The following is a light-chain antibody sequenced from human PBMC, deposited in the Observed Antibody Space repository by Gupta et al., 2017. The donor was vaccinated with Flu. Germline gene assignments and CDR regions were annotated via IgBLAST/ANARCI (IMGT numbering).Light chain of an antibody. J-gene: IGKJ5*01. V-gene: IGKV3-20*01. CDR3: QQYGRAPRS. Sequence: IVLTQSPGTLSLSPGEQATLSCRASQRISSSALAWYQQKPGQAPRLLIFDASSRATGIPDRFSGSGSATDFTLTISRLEPEDFAVYYCQQYGRAPRSFGQGTQL. CDR1: QRISSSA. CDR2: DAS.